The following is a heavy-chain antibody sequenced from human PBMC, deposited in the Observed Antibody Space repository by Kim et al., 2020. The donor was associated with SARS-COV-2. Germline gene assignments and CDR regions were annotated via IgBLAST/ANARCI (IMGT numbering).Heavy chain of an antibody. CDR2: IWYDGSNK. CDR3: ARDMQGGPKVGMDV. J-gene: IGHJ6*02. Sequence: GGSLRLSCAASGFTFSSYGMHWVRQAPGKGLEWVAVIWYDGSNKYYADSVKGRFTISRDYSKNTLYLQMNSLRAEDTAVYYCARDMQGGPKVGMDVWGQGTTVTVSS. V-gene: IGHV3-33*01. D-gene: IGHD2-15*01. CDR1: GFTFSSYG.